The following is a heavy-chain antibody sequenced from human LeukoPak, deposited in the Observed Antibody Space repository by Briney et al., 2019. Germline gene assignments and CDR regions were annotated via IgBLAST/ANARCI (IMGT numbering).Heavy chain of an antibody. CDR2: IYYSGST. D-gene: IGHD3-22*01. CDR3: ASIDYYDSSGPFDY. Sequence: PSETLSLTCTVSGGSISSYYWSWIGQPPGKGLEWIGYIYYSGSTNYNPSLKSRVTISVDTSKNQFSLKLSSVTAADTAVYYCASIDYYDSSGPFDYWGQGTLVTVSS. CDR1: GGSISSYY. J-gene: IGHJ4*02. V-gene: IGHV4-59*01.